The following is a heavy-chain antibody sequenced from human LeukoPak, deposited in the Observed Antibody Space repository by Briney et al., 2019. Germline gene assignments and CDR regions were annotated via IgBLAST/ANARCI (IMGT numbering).Heavy chain of an antibody. J-gene: IGHJ4*02. CDR2: IYTSGST. CDR3: ARENVLIPAASPLDY. D-gene: IGHD2-2*01. V-gene: IGHV4-4*07. Sequence: PSETLSLTCTVSGGSISSCYWSWIRQPAGKGLEWIGRIYTSGSTNYNPSLKSRVTMSVDTSKNQFSLKLSSVTAADTAVYYCARENVLIPAASPLDYWGQGTLVTVSS. CDR1: GGSISSCY.